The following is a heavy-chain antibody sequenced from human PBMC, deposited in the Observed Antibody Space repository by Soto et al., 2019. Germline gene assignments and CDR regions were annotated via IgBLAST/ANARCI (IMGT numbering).Heavy chain of an antibody. CDR1: GFTFNNYA. CDR3: AKDRLAGNFDY. Sequence: PWGSLRLSCAASGFTFNNYAMNWVRQAPGMGLEWVATISNTGGGTYYADSVKGRFTISRDNSKNTLYLQMSSLRVEDTAVYYCAKDRLAGNFDYWGQGTQVTVSS. J-gene: IGHJ4*02. V-gene: IGHV3-23*01. CDR2: ISNTGGGT.